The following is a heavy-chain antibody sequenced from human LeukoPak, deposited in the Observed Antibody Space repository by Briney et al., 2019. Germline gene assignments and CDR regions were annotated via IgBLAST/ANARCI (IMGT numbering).Heavy chain of an antibody. CDR1: GFTFSSYW. CDR2: IKQDGSEK. CDR3: ARDRTGTTLRHYFDY. J-gene: IGHJ4*02. Sequence: GGSLRLSCAASGFTFSSYWMSWVRQAPGKGLEWVANIKQDGSEKYYVDSVKGRFTISRDNAKNSLCLQMNSLRAEDTAVYYCARDRTGTTLRHYFDYWGQGTLVTVSS. V-gene: IGHV3-7*01. D-gene: IGHD1-1*01.